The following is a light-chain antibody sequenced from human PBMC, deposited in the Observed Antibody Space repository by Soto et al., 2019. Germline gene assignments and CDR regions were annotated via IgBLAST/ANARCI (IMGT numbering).Light chain of an antibody. V-gene: IGKV1-39*01. CDR3: QHSSSDLST. Sequence: DIQLTQSPPSLSSSVGDRVTITFRASQAISPFLNWYQCNPGKPPKLLIYESSNLRGGVSSRFSGSGSGTEFPLTIDRLQSNEFATYYWQHSSSDLSTIGQWTRL. CDR2: ESS. J-gene: IGKJ5*01. CDR1: QAISPF.